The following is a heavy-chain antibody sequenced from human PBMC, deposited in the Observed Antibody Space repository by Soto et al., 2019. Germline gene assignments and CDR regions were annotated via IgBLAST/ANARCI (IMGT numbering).Heavy chain of an antibody. CDR3: ARVVFAISDSDYYDSSGSLVDAFDI. D-gene: IGHD3-22*01. CDR2: INPSGGST. J-gene: IGHJ3*02. CDR1: GYTFASYY. V-gene: IGHV1-46*03. Sequence: ASVKVSCKASGYTFASYYMQWVRQSPGQGLEWMGIINPSGGSTSYAQKFQGRVTMTRDTSTSTVYMELSSLRSEDTAVYYCARVVFAISDSDYYDSSGSLVDAFDICDQGTMVTVSS.